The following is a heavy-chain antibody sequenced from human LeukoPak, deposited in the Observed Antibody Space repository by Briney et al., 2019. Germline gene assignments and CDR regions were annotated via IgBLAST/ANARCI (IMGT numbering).Heavy chain of an antibody. CDR2: IRYDESDK. CDR3: AKARGSSPNWFDP. Sequence: PGGSLRLSCAASGFTFSSYGMHWVRLAPGKGLEWVSFIRYDESDKYYADSVRGRFTISRDNSKNTLYLQMNSLRAEDTAVYYCAKARGSSPNWFDPWGQGTLVTVSS. D-gene: IGHD6-13*01. V-gene: IGHV3-30*02. CDR1: GFTFSSYG. J-gene: IGHJ5*02.